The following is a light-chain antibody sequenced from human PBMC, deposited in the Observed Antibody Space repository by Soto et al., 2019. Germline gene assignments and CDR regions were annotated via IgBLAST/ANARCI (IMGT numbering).Light chain of an antibody. CDR3: EAWDDSLNGVV. J-gene: IGLJ2*01. CDR1: SSNIGNNA. CDR2: YDD. V-gene: IGLV1-36*01. Sequence: QSVLTQPPSVSEAPRQRVTISCSGNSSNIGNNAVNWYQQLPGKAPKLLIYYDDLLPSGVSDRFSGSKSGTSASLAISGLQSEDEADYYCEAWDDSLNGVVFGGGTKLTVL.